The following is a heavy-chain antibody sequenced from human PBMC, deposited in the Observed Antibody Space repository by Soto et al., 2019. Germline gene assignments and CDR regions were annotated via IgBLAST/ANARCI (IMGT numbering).Heavy chain of an antibody. Sequence: SGPTLVNPTQTLTLTCTFSGFSLSTSGMCVSWIRQPPGKALEWLALIDWDDDKYYSTSLKTRLTISKDTSKNQVVLTMTNMDPVDTATYYCARMRYDSSGYTQEPFDYWGQGTLVTVSS. V-gene: IGHV2-70*01. CDR3: ARMRYDSSGYTQEPFDY. CDR2: IDWDDDK. CDR1: GFSLSTSGMC. J-gene: IGHJ4*02. D-gene: IGHD3-22*01.